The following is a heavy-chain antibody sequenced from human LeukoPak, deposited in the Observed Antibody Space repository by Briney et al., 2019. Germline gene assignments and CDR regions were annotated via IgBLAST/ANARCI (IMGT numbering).Heavy chain of an antibody. D-gene: IGHD3-22*01. CDR1: GFTFSSYS. Sequence: GGSLRLSCAASGFTFSSYSMNWVRQAPGKGLEWVSPISSSSSYIYYADSAKGRFTISRDNAKNSLFLQMNSLRAEDTAVYYCARDSDFDSSGYYPYYYYYYNMDVWGQGTTVTVSS. CDR2: ISSSSSYI. J-gene: IGHJ6*02. CDR3: ARDSDFDSSGYYPYYYYYYNMDV. V-gene: IGHV3-21*01.